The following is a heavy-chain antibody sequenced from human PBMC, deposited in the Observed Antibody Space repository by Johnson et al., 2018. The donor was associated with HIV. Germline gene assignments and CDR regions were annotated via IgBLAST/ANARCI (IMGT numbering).Heavy chain of an antibody. D-gene: IGHD6-13*01. J-gene: IGHJ3*02. Sequence: QVQLVESGGGVVQPGRSLRLSCAASGFTFSSYAMSWVRQAPGKGLEWVAVISYDGSKKYYADSVKGRFTISRDNSKNTLYLQMNSLRAEDTAVYYCAKDLSSSLGPGAFDIWGQGTMVTVSS. CDR3: AKDLSSSLGPGAFDI. CDR2: ISYDGSKK. V-gene: IGHV3-30*04. CDR1: GFTFSSYA.